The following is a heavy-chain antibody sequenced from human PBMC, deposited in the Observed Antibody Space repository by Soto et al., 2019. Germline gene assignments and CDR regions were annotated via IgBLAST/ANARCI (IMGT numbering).Heavy chain of an antibody. D-gene: IGHD3-22*01. V-gene: IGHV1-69*06. CDR1: GGTFSIYA. CDR3: ARDNNYYYDSSGYYDDY. Sequence: SVKVSCKASGGTFSIYAISGVRQSGLQGLEWMGGIIPIFGTANYAQKFQGRVTITADKSTSTAYMELSSLRSEDTAVYYCARDNNYYYDSSGYYDDYWGQGTLVTVSS. J-gene: IGHJ4*02. CDR2: IIPIFGTA.